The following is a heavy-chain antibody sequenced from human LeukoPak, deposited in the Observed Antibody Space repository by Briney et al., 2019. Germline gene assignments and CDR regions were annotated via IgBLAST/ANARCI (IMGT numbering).Heavy chain of an antibody. CDR3: ARVTGYVIEDYFDY. Sequence: PSETLSLTCTVSGGSISSSSYYWGWIRQPPGEGLGWIGTIYYSGSAYYNPSLKSRVTISVDTSKNQFSLKLSSVTAADTAVYYCARVTGYVIEDYFDYWGQGTLVTVSS. J-gene: IGHJ4*02. V-gene: IGHV4-39*01. CDR2: IYYSGSA. D-gene: IGHD3-22*01. CDR1: GGSISSSSYY.